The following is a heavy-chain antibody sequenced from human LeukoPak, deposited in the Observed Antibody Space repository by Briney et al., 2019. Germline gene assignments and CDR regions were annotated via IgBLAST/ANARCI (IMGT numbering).Heavy chain of an antibody. CDR1: VYTFTDYY. D-gene: IGHD1-26*01. CDR3: ARDYSGSYTH. J-gene: IGHJ4*02. CDR2: IHPNTGDT. V-gene: IGHV1-2*06. Sequence: EPSVKVSCKASVYTFTDYYIHWVRQAPGQGLEWVGLIHPNTGDTFYEQKFRGRVTMTRDTSINTAYMELDRLTSDDTAVYYCARDYSGSYTHWAQGTLVTVSS.